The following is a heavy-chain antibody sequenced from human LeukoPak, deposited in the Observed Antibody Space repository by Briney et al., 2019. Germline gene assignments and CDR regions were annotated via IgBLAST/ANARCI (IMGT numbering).Heavy chain of an antibody. Sequence: PGGSLRLSCAASGFAFYTCAMSWVRQAPGKGLEWVSATSGNGVKTYYADSVKGRFTISRDNSKNTLYLQMNSLRAEDTAVYYCVKDRAYSFDLWGRGTLATVSS. D-gene: IGHD3-16*01. CDR2: TSGNGVKT. CDR3: VKDRAYSFDL. CDR1: GFAFYTCA. V-gene: IGHV3-23*01. J-gene: IGHJ2*01.